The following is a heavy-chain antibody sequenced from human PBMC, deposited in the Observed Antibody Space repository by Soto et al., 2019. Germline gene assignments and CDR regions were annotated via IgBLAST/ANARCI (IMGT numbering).Heavy chain of an antibody. Sequence: XQXPGKGLEWIGSIYYSGSTYYNPSLKSRVTISVDTSKNQFSLKLSSVTAADTAVYYCARRWNIAVAGSERDYWGQGTLVTVSS. CDR2: IYYSGST. J-gene: IGHJ4*02. V-gene: IGHV4-39*01. CDR3: ARRWNIAVAGSERDY. D-gene: IGHD6-19*01.